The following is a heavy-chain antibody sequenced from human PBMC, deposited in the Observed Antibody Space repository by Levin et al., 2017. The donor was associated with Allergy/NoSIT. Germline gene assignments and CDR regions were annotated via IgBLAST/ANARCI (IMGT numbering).Heavy chain of an antibody. J-gene: IGHJ6*02. Sequence: GESLKISCAASGFTFSSYWMSWVRQAPGKGLEWVANIKQDGSQKFYVESLKGRFTISRDNAKNSLYLQMNSLRVEDTAVYFCARDRLPQSYNGLDVWGQGTTVSVSS. CDR2: IKQDGSQK. CDR1: GFTFSSYW. CDR3: ARDRLPQSYNGLDV. D-gene: IGHD5/OR15-5a*01. V-gene: IGHV3-7*01.